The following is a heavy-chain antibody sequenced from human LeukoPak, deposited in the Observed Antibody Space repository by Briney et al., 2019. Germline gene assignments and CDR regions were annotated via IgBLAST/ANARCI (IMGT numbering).Heavy chain of an antibody. CDR1: GGSISSYY. V-gene: IGHV4-59*08. CDR2: IYYSGST. J-gene: IGHJ6*02. D-gene: IGHD6-19*01. Sequence: PSETLSLTCTVSGGSISSYYWSWIRQPPGKGLEWIGYIYYSGSTNYNPSLKSRVTMSVDTSKNQFSLKLSSVTAADTAVYYCASHTRGAWPASSGWYNYYYYGMDVWGQGTTVTVSS. CDR3: ASHTRGAWPASSGWYNYYYYGMDV.